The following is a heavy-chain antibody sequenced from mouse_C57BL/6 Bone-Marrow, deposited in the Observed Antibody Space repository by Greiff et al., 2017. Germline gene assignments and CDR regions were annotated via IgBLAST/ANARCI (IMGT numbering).Heavy chain of an antibody. D-gene: IGHD1-1*01. CDR1: GYTFTSYW. CDR2: IDPSDSYI. Sequence: QVQLQQPGAELVMPGASVKLSCKASGYTFTSYWMHWVKQRPGQGLEWIGEIDPSDSYINYNQKFKGKSTLTVDKSSSTAYMQLSSLTSEDSAVYYCARLSYYYGSKYFDVWGTGTTVTVSS. V-gene: IGHV1-69*01. CDR3: ARLSYYYGSKYFDV. J-gene: IGHJ1*03.